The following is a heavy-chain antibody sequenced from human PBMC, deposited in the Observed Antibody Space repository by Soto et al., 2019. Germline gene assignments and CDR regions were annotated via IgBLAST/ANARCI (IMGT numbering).Heavy chain of an antibody. CDR1: GGTFSSYA. J-gene: IGHJ4*02. D-gene: IGHD3-22*01. Sequence: SVKVSCKASGGTFSSYAISWVRQAPGQGLEWMGGIIPIFGTANYAQKFQGRVTITADESTSTAYMELSSLRSEDTAVYYCARVGYYDSSGYLDYWGQGTLVTVSS. CDR3: ARVGYYDSSGYLDY. V-gene: IGHV1-69*13. CDR2: IIPIFGTA.